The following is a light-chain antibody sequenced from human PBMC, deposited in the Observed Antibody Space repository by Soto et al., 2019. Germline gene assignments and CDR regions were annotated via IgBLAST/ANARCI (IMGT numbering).Light chain of an antibody. CDR1: SSDVGGYNY. CDR2: EVS. V-gene: IGLV2-8*01. CDR3: SSYAGSNNFV. Sequence: QSVLTQPPSASGSPGQSVTISCTGTSSDVGGYNYVSWYQQHPGKAPKLMIYEVSKRPSGVPYRFSGSKSGNTASLTVSGLQAEDEADYYCSSYAGSNNFVFGIGTKLTVL. J-gene: IGLJ1*01.